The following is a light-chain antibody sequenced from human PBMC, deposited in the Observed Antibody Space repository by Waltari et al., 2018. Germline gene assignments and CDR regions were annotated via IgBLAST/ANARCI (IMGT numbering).Light chain of an antibody. J-gene: IGKJ4*01. CDR1: QEILYNSNNKNY. V-gene: IGKV4-1*01. CDR3: QQAYKTPS. Sequence: DIVMTQSPGSLVVSLGERVDINCKFVQEILYNSNNKNYLAWYRHKRGRSPKLLFSWAAPRASGRTDRYKGSVSGTDPTDTSRRVQSEDVAIYSVQQAYKTPSFGGGTKVE. CDR2: WAA.